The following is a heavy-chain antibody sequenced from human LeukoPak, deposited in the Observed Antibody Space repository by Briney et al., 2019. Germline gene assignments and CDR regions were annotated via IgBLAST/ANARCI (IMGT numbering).Heavy chain of an antibody. Sequence: PSETLSLTCAVYGGSFSGYYWSWIRQPPGKGLEWIGEINHSGSTNYNPSLKSRVTISVDTSKNQFSLKLSSVTAADTAVYYCARVRSGIAAAGTIDYWGQGTLVTVSS. CDR1: GGSFSGYY. CDR2: INHSGST. V-gene: IGHV4-34*01. J-gene: IGHJ4*02. D-gene: IGHD6-13*01. CDR3: ARVRSGIAAAGTIDY.